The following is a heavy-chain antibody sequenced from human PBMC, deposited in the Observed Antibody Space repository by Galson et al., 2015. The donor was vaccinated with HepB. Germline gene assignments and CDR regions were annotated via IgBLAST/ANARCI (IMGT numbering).Heavy chain of an antibody. Sequence: SLRLSCAASGSTFRSYSMNWVRQAPGKGLEWISYISSSSSSIYYADSVKGRFTISRDNAKNSLYLQMRSLRDEDTAVYYCARGGIGGSQYGTSFDIWGQGTMVTVSS. CDR2: ISSSSSSI. CDR1: GSTFRSYS. D-gene: IGHD2-15*01. V-gene: IGHV3-48*02. CDR3: ARGGIGGSQYGTSFDI. J-gene: IGHJ3*02.